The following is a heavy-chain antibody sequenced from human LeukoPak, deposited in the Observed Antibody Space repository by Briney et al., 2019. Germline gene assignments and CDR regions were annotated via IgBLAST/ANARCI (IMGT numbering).Heavy chain of an antibody. CDR1: GYIFTSYV. V-gene: IGHV1-18*04. Sequence: ASVTVSCKASGYIFTSYVINWVRPAPGQGLEWVGWISDYNGKKNYAQKLQGRVTITTDTSTSTGYMELRSPRSDDTAVYYCASNPFGGVFDYWGQGTLVTVSS. CDR3: ASNPFGGVFDY. D-gene: IGHD3-10*01. J-gene: IGHJ4*02. CDR2: ISDYNGKK.